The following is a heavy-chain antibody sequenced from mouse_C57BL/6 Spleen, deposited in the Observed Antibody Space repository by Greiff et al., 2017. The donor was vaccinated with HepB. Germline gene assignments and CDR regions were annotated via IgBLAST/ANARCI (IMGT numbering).Heavy chain of an antibody. D-gene: IGHD2-10*02. V-gene: IGHV1-69*01. CDR3: AYGNYFDY. Sequence: QVQLQQPGAELVMPGASVKLSCKASGYTFTSYWMHWVKQRPGPGLEWIGEIDPSDSYTNYNQKFKGKSTLTVDKSSSTAYMQLSSLTSEDSAVYYCAYGNYFDYWGQGTTLTVSS. CDR2: IDPSDSYT. CDR1: GYTFTSYW. J-gene: IGHJ2*01.